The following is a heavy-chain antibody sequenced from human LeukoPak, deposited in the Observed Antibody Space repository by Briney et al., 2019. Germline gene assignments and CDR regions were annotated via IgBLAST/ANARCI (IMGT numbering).Heavy chain of an antibody. CDR2: ISYDGSNK. V-gene: IGHV3-30*18. J-gene: IGHJ4*02. Sequence: GGSLRLSCAASGFTFSSYGMHWVRQAPGKGLEWVAVISYDGSNKYYADSVKGRFTISRDNSKNTLYLQMNSLRAEDTAVYYCAKDKLDIVATGGLGYFDYWGQGTLVTVSS. CDR3: AKDKLDIVATGGLGYFDY. CDR1: GFTFSSYG. D-gene: IGHD5-12*01.